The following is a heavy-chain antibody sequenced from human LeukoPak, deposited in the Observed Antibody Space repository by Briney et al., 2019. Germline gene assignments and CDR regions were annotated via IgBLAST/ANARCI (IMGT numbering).Heavy chain of an antibody. V-gene: IGHV1-2*02. CDR1: GYTFSDYY. CDR3: ARGSLKSSADGFDF. CDR2: INPNSGGA. Sequence: ASVNVSFKASGYTFSDYYMHWVRQAPGQGLEWMGWINPNSGGANYAQSFQGRVALTRDTSVTTAYMEVSRLTSDDTAVYYCARGSLKSSADGFDFWGQGTMVTVS. J-gene: IGHJ3*01.